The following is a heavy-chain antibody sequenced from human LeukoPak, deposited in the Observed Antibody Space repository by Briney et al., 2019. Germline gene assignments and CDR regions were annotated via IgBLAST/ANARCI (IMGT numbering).Heavy chain of an antibody. J-gene: IGHJ4*02. Sequence: GGSLRLSCTASGFTFGDYAMSWVRQAPGKGLEWVGFIRSKAYGGTTEYAASVKGRLTISRDDSKSIAYLQMNSLKTEDTAVYYCTRDPYNWNYGDYWGQGTLVTVSS. CDR2: IRSKAYGGTT. CDR3: TRDPYNWNYGDY. V-gene: IGHV3-49*04. D-gene: IGHD1-7*01. CDR1: GFTFGDYA.